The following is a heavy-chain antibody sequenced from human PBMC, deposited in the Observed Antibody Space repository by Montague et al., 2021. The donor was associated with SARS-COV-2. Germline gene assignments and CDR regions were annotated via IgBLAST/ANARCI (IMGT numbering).Heavy chain of an antibody. CDR1: GGSISSGSYY. D-gene: IGHD1-26*01. Sequence: TLSLTCTVSGGSISSGSYYWTWIRQPAGKGLEWIGRIYTSGSTNYNPSLKSRVTISVDRSKNQFSLKLSSVTAAETAVYYCAREDVNGNYWHRGMDVWGQGTTVTVSS. V-gene: IGHV4-61*02. CDR3: AREDVNGNYWHRGMDV. J-gene: IGHJ6*02. CDR2: IYTSGST.